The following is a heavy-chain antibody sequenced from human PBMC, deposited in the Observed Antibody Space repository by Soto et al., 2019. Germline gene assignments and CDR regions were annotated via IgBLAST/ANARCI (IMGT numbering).Heavy chain of an antibody. CDR2: IYYSGST. V-gene: IGHV4-39*01. D-gene: IGHD3-16*02. J-gene: IGHJ4*02. Sequence: SETLSLTCTVSCGSISSSSYYRGWIRQPPGKGLEWIGSIYYSGSTYYNPSLKSRVTISVDTSKNQFSLKLSSVTAADTAVYYCARHPGMITFGGVIVIPHYFDYWGQGTLVTVPS. CDR3: ARHPGMITFGGVIVIPHYFDY. CDR1: CGSISSSSYY.